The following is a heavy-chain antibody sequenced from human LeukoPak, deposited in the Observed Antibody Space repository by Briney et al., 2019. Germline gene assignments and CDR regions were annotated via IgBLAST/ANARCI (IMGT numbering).Heavy chain of an antibody. CDR1: GFTFNSYA. D-gene: IGHD4-17*01. Sequence: GGSLRLSCAAAGFTFNSYAMTWVRQAPGKGLEWVSSISDRAIATFYADSVKGRFTISRDNSKNTVYLQMSSLSDEDTAVYYCAKGPTSYGASYHYYMDVWGKGTTVTVSS. V-gene: IGHV3-23*01. CDR2: ISDRAIAT. J-gene: IGHJ6*03. CDR3: AKGPTSYGASYHYYMDV.